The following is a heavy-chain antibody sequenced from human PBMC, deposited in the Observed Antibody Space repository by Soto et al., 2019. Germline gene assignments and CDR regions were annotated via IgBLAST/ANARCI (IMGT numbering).Heavy chain of an antibody. Sequence: ASVKVSCKASGYTFTSYYMHWVRQAPGQGLEWMGIINPSGGSTSYAQKFQGRVTMTRDTSTSTVYMELSSLRSGDTAVYYCASASGDLNAFDIWGQGTMVTVSS. CDR1: GYTFTSYY. V-gene: IGHV1-46*01. J-gene: IGHJ3*02. CDR2: INPSGGST. CDR3: ASASGDLNAFDI. D-gene: IGHD3-10*01.